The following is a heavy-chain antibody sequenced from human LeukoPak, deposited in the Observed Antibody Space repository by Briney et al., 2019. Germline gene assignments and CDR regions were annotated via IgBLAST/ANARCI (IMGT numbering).Heavy chain of an antibody. CDR3: AKNPIAVASYFDY. D-gene: IGHD6-19*01. CDR1: GFTFSSYA. J-gene: IGHJ4*02. V-gene: IGHV3-23*01. CDR2: ISGSGGSA. Sequence: PGGSLRPSCAASGFTFSSYAMSWVRQAPGKGLEWVSAISGSGGSAYYADSVKGRFTISRDNSKNTLYLQMNSLRAEDTAVYYCAKNPIAVASYFDYWGQGTLVTVSS.